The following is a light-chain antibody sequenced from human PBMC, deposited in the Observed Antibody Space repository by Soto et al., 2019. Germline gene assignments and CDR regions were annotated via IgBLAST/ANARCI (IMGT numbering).Light chain of an antibody. V-gene: IGLV1-44*01. CDR2: ANF. Sequence: QAVVTQAPSASGTPGQSVTISCSGSDSNIGSNTVNWYQQLPGMAPKLLIYANFQRSSGVPDRFSASKSGTSASLAISGLQSEDEAHYYCAVWDDGLSGWVFGRGTKVTVL. CDR1: DSNIGSNT. J-gene: IGLJ2*01. CDR3: AVWDDGLSGWV.